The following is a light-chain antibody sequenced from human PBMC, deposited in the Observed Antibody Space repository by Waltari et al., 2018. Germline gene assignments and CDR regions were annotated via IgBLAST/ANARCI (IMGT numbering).Light chain of an antibody. CDR3: QHYLRLPVT. CDR1: HSVRRA. Sequence: EIVLTKSPGTLSLSPGERATFSSRAIHSVRRALSWYQQKPDQAPRLLIYGASTRATGIPDRFSGSGSGTDFSLTISRLEPDDFAVYYCQHYLRLPVTFGQGTTVEI. J-gene: IGKJ1*01. V-gene: IGKV3-20*01. CDR2: GAS.